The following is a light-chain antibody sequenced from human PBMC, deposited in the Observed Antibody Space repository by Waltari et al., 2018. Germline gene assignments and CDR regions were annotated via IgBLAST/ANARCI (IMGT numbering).Light chain of an antibody. Sequence: EIVMTQSPATLSVSPGERATLSCRASQSVSSKLAWYQQRAGQAPRLLIYGASTRATGIPARFSGSGSGTEFTLTISSLQSEDFAVYFCQHYNNLPLTFGGGTKVESK. V-gene: IGKV3-15*01. CDR3: QHYNNLPLT. J-gene: IGKJ4*01. CDR2: GAS. CDR1: QSVSSK.